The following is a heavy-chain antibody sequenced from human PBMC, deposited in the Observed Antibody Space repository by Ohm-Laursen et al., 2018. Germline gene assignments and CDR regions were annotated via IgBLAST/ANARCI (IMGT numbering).Heavy chain of an antibody. J-gene: IGHJ4*02. V-gene: IGHV4-31*01. CDR3: AGRGY. CDR2: MYYSGST. D-gene: IGHD1-26*01. Sequence: SQTLSLTCTVSGASITTGGYYWSWIRQHPGKGLEWIGHMYYSGSTYYNPSLKSLPTIAIDTSRNQFSLNLSSVTAADTAVYYCAGRGYWGQGTLVTVSS. CDR1: GASITTGGYY.